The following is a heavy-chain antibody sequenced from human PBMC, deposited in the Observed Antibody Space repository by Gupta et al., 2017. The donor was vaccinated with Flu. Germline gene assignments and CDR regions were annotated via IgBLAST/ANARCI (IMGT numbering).Heavy chain of an antibody. Sequence: EVQLVESGGGLVQPGGSLRLSCAASGFTLPTYWMSWVRQAPGKGLEWVANMKQDETEKYYVDSVKGRFTISKDNAKNSLYLQMNSLRAEDTAVYYCARGFWSGSPVGGDVWGNGTTVTVSS. CDR1: GFTLPTYW. J-gene: IGHJ6*04. CDR2: MKQDETEK. D-gene: IGHD3-3*01. CDR3: ARGFWSGSPVGGDV. V-gene: IGHV3-7*01.